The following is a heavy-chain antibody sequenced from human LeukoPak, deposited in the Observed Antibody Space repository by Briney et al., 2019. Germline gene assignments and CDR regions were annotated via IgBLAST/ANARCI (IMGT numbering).Heavy chain of an antibody. D-gene: IGHD6-13*01. CDR3: ARGIAAAHDAFDI. CDR2: IYSGGST. J-gene: IGHJ3*02. CDR1: GFTVRSNY. V-gene: IGHV3-53*01. Sequence: GGSLRLSCAASGFTVRSNYMSWVRQAPGKGLEWVSVIYSGGSTYYADSVKGRFIISRDNSKNTLYLQMNSLRAEDTGVYYCARGIAAAHDAFDIWGQGTMVTVSS.